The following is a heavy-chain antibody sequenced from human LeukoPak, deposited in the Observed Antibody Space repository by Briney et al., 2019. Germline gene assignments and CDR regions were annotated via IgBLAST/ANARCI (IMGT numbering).Heavy chain of an antibody. CDR1: GGSISGHY. Sequence: PSETLSLTCTVSGGSISGHYWSWVRQPPGKGLEWSGYIHYTGRTDYSPSLKSRVSLSVDLSKNQFSLEVTSVTAADTAVYYCARAYYYGSRSYGLDYWGQGTLVTVPS. CDR3: ARAYYYGSRSYGLDY. D-gene: IGHD3-10*01. J-gene: IGHJ4*02. V-gene: IGHV4-59*11. CDR2: IHYTGRT.